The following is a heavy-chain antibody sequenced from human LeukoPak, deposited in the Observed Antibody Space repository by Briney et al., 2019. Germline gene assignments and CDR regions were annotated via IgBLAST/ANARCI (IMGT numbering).Heavy chain of an antibody. D-gene: IGHD1-26*01. CDR1: GGTFSSYA. V-gene: IGHV1-69*04. J-gene: IGHJ4*02. CDR3: ARIWKNLAAAGNWGKYSGSYGLFDY. CDR2: IIPILGIA. Sequence: SVKVSCKASGGTFSSYAISWVRQAPGHGLEWMGRIIPILGIANYAQKFQGRVTITADKSTSTAYMELSSLRSEDTAVYYCARIWKNLAAAGNWGKYSGSYGLFDYWGQGTLVTVSS.